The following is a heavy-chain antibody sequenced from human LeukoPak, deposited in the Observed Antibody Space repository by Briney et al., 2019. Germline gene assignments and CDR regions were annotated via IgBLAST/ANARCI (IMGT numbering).Heavy chain of an antibody. V-gene: IGHV1-8*01. CDR2: MNPNSGNT. J-gene: IGHJ6*03. CDR1: GYTFTSYD. Sequence: ASVKVSCKASGYTFTSYDINWARQATGQGLEWMGWMNPNSGNTGYARKFQGRVTMTRNTSISTAYMELSSLRSEDTAVYYCARGKTDFWSEDYYYYMDVWGKGTTVTVSS. CDR3: ARGKTDFWSEDYYYYMDV. D-gene: IGHD3-3*01.